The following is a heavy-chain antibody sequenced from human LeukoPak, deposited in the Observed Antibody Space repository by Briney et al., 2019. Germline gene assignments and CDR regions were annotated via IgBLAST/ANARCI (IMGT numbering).Heavy chain of an antibody. D-gene: IGHD6-6*01. CDR3: ARWSGSVTARNYYYYMDV. CDR2: IYTSGST. V-gene: IGHV4-61*02. CDR1: GGSISSGSYY. Sequence: SQTLSLTCTVSGGSISSGSYYWSWIRQPAGKGLEWIGRIYTSGSTNYNPSLKSRVTISVDTSRNQFSLNLSSVTAADTAVYYCARWSGSVTARNYYYYMDVWGEGTTVTVSS. J-gene: IGHJ6*03.